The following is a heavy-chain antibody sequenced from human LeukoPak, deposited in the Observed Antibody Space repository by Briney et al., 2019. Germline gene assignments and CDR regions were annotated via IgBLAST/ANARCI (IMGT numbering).Heavy chain of an antibody. Sequence: ASVKVSCKASGYTFTGYYLQWVRQAPGQGLEWMGWIHPNSSGTNYAQKLQGRVTLTRDTSISTAYMELSSLRSDDTAVYYCARHDGGARPVDVWGQGTTVTVSS. V-gene: IGHV1-2*02. CDR3: ARHDGGARPVDV. CDR2: IHPNSSGT. D-gene: IGHD4/OR15-4a*01. J-gene: IGHJ6*02. CDR1: GYTFTGYY.